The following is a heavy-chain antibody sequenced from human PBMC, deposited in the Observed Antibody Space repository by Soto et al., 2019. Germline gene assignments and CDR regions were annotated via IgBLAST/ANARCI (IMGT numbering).Heavy chain of an antibody. CDR1: GFTLSNQV. J-gene: IGHJ4*02. CDR2: FRGGDGST. CDR3: AGAWN. V-gene: IGHV3-23*01. Sequence: EVQLLESGGGLVQPGGSLRLSCAVSGFTLSNQVTAWVRQAPGKGLEWVSDFRGGDGSTYYADSVKGRFTMSRDNSKNSLYLQMDSLRAEDTAVYYCAGAWNWGQGTLVTVSS.